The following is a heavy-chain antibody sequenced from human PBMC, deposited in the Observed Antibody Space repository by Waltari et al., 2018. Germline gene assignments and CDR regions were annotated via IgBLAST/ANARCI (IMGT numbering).Heavy chain of an antibody. Sequence: EVQLVESGGGLVQPGGSLRLSCAASGFTFSDYWMHWVRQAPGKGLVWVSGIGSEGVTTNYADAVKGRFTISRDNAKNTLYLQINSLRAEDTAVYFCASGYYYSVFDSWGQGTLVTVSS. J-gene: IGHJ4*02. CDR1: GFTFSDYW. V-gene: IGHV3-74*01. CDR3: ASGYYYSVFDS. D-gene: IGHD3-22*01. CDR2: IGSEGVTT.